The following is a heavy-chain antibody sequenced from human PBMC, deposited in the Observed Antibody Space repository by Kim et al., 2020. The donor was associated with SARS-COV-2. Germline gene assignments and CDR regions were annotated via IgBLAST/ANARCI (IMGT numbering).Heavy chain of an antibody. Sequence: GGSLRLSCTTSGFTFTGYGMSWVRQAPGKGLEWVSSIDGSDGTTYYVDSVKGRFTISRDNSKNTLYLQMNSLRADDTAVYYCMKGGWGWIWDHWGQGTRV. D-gene: IGHD2-2*03. CDR3: MKGGWGWIWDH. J-gene: IGHJ4*02. CDR1: GFTFTGYG. CDR2: IDGSDGTT. V-gene: IGHV3-23*01.